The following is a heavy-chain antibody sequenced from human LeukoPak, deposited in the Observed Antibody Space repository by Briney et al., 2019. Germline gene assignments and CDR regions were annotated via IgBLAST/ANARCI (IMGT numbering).Heavy chain of an antibody. CDR3: AREAPRLLWFGESINFDY. V-gene: IGHV3-48*01. CDR2: ISSSSSTI. D-gene: IGHD3-10*01. J-gene: IGHJ4*02. Sequence: PGGSLRLSCAASGFTFSSYSMNWVRQAPGKGLEWVSYISSSSSTIYYADSVKGRFTISRDNAKNSLHLQMNSLRAEDTAVYYCAREAPRLLWFGESINFDYWGQGTLVTVSS. CDR1: GFTFSSYS.